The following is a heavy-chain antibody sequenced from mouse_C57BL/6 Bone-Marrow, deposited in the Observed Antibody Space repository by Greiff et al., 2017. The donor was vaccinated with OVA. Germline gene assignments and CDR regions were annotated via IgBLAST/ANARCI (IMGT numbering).Heavy chain of an antibody. D-gene: IGHD1-1*01. CDR2: ISSGSSTI. V-gene: IGHV5-9-3*01. J-gene: IGHJ2*01. CDR1: GFTFSSYT. Sequence: DVQLVESGGGLVKPGGSLKLSCAASGFTFSSYTMSWVRQTPEKRLEWVATISSGSSTIYYADTVKGRFTISRDNAKNTLFLQMTSLRSEDTAMYYCARDYYGSSYYFDYWGQGTTLTVSS. CDR3: ARDYYGSSYYFDY.